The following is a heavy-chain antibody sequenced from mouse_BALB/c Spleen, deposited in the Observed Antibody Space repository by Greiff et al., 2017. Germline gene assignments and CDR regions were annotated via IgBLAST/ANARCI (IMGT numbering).Heavy chain of an antibody. CDR3: ARNVITTVESWFAY. J-gene: IGHJ3*01. D-gene: IGHD1-1*01. CDR2: IYPGSGST. CDR1: GYTFTDYV. V-gene: IGHV1-77*01. Sequence: QVQLKQSGPELVKPGASVKMSCKASGYTFTDYVISWVKQRTGQGLEWIGEIYPGSGSTYYNEKFKGKATLTADKSSNTAYMQLSSLTSEDSAVYFCARNVITTVESWFAYWGQGTLVTVSA.